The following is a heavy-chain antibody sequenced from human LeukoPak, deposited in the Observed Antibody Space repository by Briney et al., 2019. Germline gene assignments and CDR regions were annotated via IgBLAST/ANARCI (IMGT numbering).Heavy chain of an antibody. J-gene: IGHJ4*02. CDR3: AKPYYYDSSGPDY. CDR1: GFTFSSYA. Sequence: GGSLRLSCAASGFTFSSYAMSWVRQARGKGLEWVSAISGSGGSTYYADSVKGRFTISRDNSKNTLYLQMNSLRAEDTAVYYCAKPYYYDSSGPDYWGQGTLVTVSS. D-gene: IGHD3-22*01. CDR2: ISGSGGST. V-gene: IGHV3-23*01.